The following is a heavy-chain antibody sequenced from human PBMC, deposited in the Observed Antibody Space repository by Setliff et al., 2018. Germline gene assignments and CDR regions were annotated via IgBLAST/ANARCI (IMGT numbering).Heavy chain of an antibody. CDR2: ISPYSGNT. Sequence: ASVKVSCKASGYTFTDYGVTWVRQAPGQGLEWVGWISPYSGNTYYAPKFQGRITMTTDTSTSTAYLESKSLRSDDTAIYYCSRLVRFCTKISCQRLLGDDYWGQGALVTV. CDR3: SRLVRFCTKISCQRLLGDDY. V-gene: IGHV1-18*01. D-gene: IGHD2-2*01. CDR1: GYTFTDYG. J-gene: IGHJ4*02.